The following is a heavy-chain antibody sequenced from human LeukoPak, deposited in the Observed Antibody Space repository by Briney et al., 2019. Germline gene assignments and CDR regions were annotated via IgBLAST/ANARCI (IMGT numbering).Heavy chain of an antibody. V-gene: IGHV4-34*01. CDR2: IHPSGST. Sequence: SETLSLTCVVYVGSFSGYDWSWIRQPPGKGLEWIGEIHPSGSTNYNPSLKSRVTISVDTSKNQFSLKLSSVTAADTAVYFCSRGADTYKSGFDWGQGTLVTVSS. CDR3: SRGADTYKSGFD. D-gene: IGHD3-3*01. CDR1: VGSFSGYD. J-gene: IGHJ4*02.